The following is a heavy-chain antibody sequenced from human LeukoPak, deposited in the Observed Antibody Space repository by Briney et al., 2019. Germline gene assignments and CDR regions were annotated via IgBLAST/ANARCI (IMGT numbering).Heavy chain of an antibody. CDR1: GGSISSSSYY. D-gene: IGHD6-19*01. CDR2: IYYSGST. Sequence: PSETLSVTCTVSGGSISSSSYYWGWIRQPPGKGLEWIGSIYYSGSTYYNPSLKSRVTISVDTSKNQFSLKLSSVTAADTAVYYCARHSSSGWYGDYWGQGTLVTVSS. J-gene: IGHJ4*02. V-gene: IGHV4-39*01. CDR3: ARHSSSGWYGDY.